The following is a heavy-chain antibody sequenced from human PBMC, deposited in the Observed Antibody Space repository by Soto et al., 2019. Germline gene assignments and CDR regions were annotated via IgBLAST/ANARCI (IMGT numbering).Heavy chain of an antibody. Sequence: GESLKISCKGSGYSFTSYWIGWVRQMPGKGLEWMGIIYPGDSDTRYSPSFQGQVTISADKSISTAYLQWSSLKASDTAMYYCARRFPPRVTTLYYFDYWGQGTLVTVSS. D-gene: IGHD4-17*01. CDR1: GYSFTSYW. CDR2: IYPGDSDT. J-gene: IGHJ4*02. CDR3: ARRFPPRVTTLYYFDY. V-gene: IGHV5-51*01.